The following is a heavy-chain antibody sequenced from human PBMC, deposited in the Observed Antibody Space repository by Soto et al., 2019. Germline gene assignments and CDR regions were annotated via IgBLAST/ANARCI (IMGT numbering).Heavy chain of an antibody. D-gene: IGHD3-22*01. Sequence: SVKVSCKASGYTFTSYARHLVRLAPGQRLEWMGWINAGNGNTKYSQKFQGRVTITRDTSASTAYMELSSLRSEDTAVYYCARDLQGYYYDSSGYSTPYYYYGMDVWGQGNPGHRLL. CDR3: ARDLQGYYYDSSGYSTPYYYYGMDV. J-gene: IGHJ6*02. CDR2: INAGNGNT. CDR1: GYTFTSYA. V-gene: IGHV1-3*01.